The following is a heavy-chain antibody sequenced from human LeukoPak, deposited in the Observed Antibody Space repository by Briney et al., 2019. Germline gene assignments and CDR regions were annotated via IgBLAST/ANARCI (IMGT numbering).Heavy chain of an antibody. Sequence: GGSLRLSCAASGFTFSSYSMNWVRQAPGKGLEWVSYISSSGSTIYYADSVKGRFTISRDTAKNSLYLQMNSLRAEDTAVYYCARTYSSSWYFVVSTKDYYYMDVWGKGTTVTISS. V-gene: IGHV3-48*01. CDR1: GFTFSSYS. CDR3: ARTYSSSWYFVVSTKDYYYMDV. J-gene: IGHJ6*03. CDR2: ISSSGSTI. D-gene: IGHD6-13*01.